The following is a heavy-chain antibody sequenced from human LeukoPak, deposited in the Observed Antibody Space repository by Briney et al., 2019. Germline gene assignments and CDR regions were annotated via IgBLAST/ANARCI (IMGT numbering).Heavy chain of an antibody. CDR1: GYSFASVG. V-gene: IGHV1-18*01. J-gene: IGHJ4*02. CDR2: ISAYNGDT. CDR3: ARGGYYGSGSFPDY. D-gene: IGHD3-10*01. Sequence: ASVKVSCKASGYSFASVGINWVRQAPGQGLEWMGWISAYNGDTNYAQNLQGRVTMTTDTSTSTAYMDLRSLTSDDTAVYYCARGGYYGSGSFPDYWGQGTLVTVSS.